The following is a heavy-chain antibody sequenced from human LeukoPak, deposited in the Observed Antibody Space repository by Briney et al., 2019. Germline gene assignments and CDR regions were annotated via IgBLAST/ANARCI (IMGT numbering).Heavy chain of an antibody. V-gene: IGHV4-39*07. D-gene: IGHD5-12*01. Sequence: SETLSLTCTVSGGSISSSAYYWGWIRRPPGKGLEWIGSIHSSGSTYYNPSLKSRVTISIDTSKKQFSLKLSSVTAADTAVYYCARVKYSGYGAFDIWGQGTMVTVSS. J-gene: IGHJ3*02. CDR3: ARVKYSGYGAFDI. CDR2: IHSSGST. CDR1: GGSISSSAYY.